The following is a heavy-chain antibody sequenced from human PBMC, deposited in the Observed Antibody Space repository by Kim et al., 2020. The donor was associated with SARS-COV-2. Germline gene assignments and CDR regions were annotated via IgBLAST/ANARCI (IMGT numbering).Heavy chain of an antibody. D-gene: IGHD6-6*01. CDR3: AKDGYSSSSTVYGMDV. J-gene: IGHJ6*02. CDR1: GFTFSSYA. V-gene: IGHV3-23*01. CDR2: ISGSGGST. Sequence: GGSLRLSCAASGFTFSSYAMSWVRQAPGKGLEWVSAISGSGGSTYYADSVKGRFTISRDNSKNTLYLQMNSLRAEDTAVYYCAKDGYSSSSTVYGMDVWGQGTTVTVSS.